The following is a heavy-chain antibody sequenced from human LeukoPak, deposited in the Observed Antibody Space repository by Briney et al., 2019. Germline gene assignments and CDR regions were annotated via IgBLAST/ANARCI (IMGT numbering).Heavy chain of an antibody. CDR3: ARAYYYGSGTFGI. V-gene: IGHV4-59*01. D-gene: IGHD3-10*01. J-gene: IGHJ3*02. CDR2: IYYTGST. CDR1: GGSISPYY. Sequence: PSETLSLTCTVSGGSISPYYWSWIRQPPGKGLEWIGYIYYTGSTYYNPSLKSRVTISVDTSKNQFSLKLSSVTAADTAVYYCARAYYYGSGTFGIWGQGTMVTVSS.